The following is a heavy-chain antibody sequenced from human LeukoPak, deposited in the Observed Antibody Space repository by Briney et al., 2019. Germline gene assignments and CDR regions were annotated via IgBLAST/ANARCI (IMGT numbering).Heavy chain of an antibody. CDR3: AKGRYYYDSSDAFEI. Sequence: GGSLRLSCAASGFTFSSYAMSWVRQAPGKGLEWVSAISGGGGSTYYADSVKGRFTISRDNSKNTLYLQMNNLRAEDTAVYHCAKGRYYYDSSDAFEIWGQGTMVTVSS. CDR2: ISGGGGST. V-gene: IGHV3-23*01. D-gene: IGHD3-22*01. CDR1: GFTFSSYA. J-gene: IGHJ3*02.